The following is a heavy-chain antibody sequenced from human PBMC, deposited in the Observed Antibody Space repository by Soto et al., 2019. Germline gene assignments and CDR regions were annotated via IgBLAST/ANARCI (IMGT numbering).Heavy chain of an antibody. D-gene: IGHD6-13*01. CDR2: IYYGEST. CDR3: ARGADADAAAARDFDY. J-gene: IGHJ4*02. Sequence: SETLSLTCTVSGGSISSYYWSWIRQPPGKGLEWIGYIYYGESTNYNPSLQSRVTISVDTSKNQFSLKLSSVTAADTAVYYCARGADADAAAARDFDYGGQGTLVTVS. CDR1: GGSISSYY. V-gene: IGHV4-59*01.